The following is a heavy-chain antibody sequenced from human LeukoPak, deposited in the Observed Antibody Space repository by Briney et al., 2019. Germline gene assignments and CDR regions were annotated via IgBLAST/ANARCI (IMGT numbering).Heavy chain of an antibody. CDR3: AKRWVCDY. J-gene: IGHJ4*02. CDR1: GFTFSSYA. CDR2: ISGSGAST. Sequence: PGGSLRLSCAASGFTFSSYAMSWVRQAPGKGLEWVSTISGSGASTYYSDSVNGRFTISRDNSKNTLYLQLNSLRADDTAVYYCAKRWVCDYWGQGTLVTVSS. V-gene: IGHV3-23*01. D-gene: IGHD6-13*01.